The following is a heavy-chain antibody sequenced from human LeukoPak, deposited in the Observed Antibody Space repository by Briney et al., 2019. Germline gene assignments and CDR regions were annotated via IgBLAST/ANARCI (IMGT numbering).Heavy chain of an antibody. V-gene: IGHV3-23*01. Sequence: GGSLRLSCAASGFTFSTYAMTWVRQAPGQGLEWVSSISGSGSGTYYADSVKGRFTISRDNSKNSLYLQMNSLRTEDTAVYYCARDPRRYYDSSGYYVESWWYFDLWGRGTLVTVSS. CDR1: GFTFSTYA. J-gene: IGHJ2*01. CDR3: ARDPRRYYDSSGYYVESWWYFDL. D-gene: IGHD3-22*01. CDR2: ISGSGSGT.